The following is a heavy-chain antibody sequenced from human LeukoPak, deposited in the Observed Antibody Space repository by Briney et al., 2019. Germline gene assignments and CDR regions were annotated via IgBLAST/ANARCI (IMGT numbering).Heavy chain of an antibody. D-gene: IGHD1-14*01. V-gene: IGHV4-34*01. CDR2: INHSGST. Sequence: PSETLSLTCTVSGGSISNYFWSWIRQPPGKGLEWIGEINHSGSTNYNPSLKSRVTISVDTSKNQFSLKLSSVTAADTAVYYCARLFNHYYYYYMDVWGKGTTVTVSS. CDR1: GGSISNYF. J-gene: IGHJ6*03. CDR3: ARLFNHYYYYYMDV.